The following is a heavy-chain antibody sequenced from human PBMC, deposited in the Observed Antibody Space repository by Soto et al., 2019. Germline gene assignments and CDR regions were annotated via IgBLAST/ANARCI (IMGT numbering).Heavy chain of an antibody. D-gene: IGHD1-26*01. CDR3: AKGQNSGTYRFYFDY. J-gene: IGHJ4*02. V-gene: IGHV3-43*01. CDR2: ISWDGGST. Sequence: EVQLVESGGVVVQPGGSLRLSCAASGFTFDDYTMHWVRQAPGKGLEWVSLISWDGGSTYYADSVKGRFTISRDNSKNSLYLQMNSLRADDTAVYHCAKGQNSGTYRFYFDYWGQGALVTVSS. CDR1: GFTFDDYT.